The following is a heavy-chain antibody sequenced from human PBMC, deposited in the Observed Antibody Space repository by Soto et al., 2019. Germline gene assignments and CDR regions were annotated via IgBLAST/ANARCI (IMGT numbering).Heavy chain of an antibody. CDR1: GGSISSYY. Sequence: KPSETLSLTCTVSGGSISSYYWSWIRQPPGKGLEWIGYIYYSGSTNYNPSLKSRVTISVDTSKNQFSLKLSSVTAADTAVYYCARDLPYGGKAGMDVWGQGTTVTVSS. CDR3: ARDLPYGGKAGMDV. CDR2: IYYSGST. D-gene: IGHD4-17*01. J-gene: IGHJ6*02. V-gene: IGHV4-59*01.